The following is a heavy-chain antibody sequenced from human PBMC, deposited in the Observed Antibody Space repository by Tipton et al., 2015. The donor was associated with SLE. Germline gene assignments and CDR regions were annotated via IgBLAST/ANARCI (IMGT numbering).Heavy chain of an antibody. CDR2: MYYSGIT. D-gene: IGHD3-3*02. V-gene: IGHV4-61*08. CDR1: GGSISSGGYY. J-gene: IGHJ5*02. CDR3: ARGTPFMEFERNWFDP. Sequence: TLSLTCTVSGGSISSGGYYWSWIRQYPGKGLEWIGYMYYSGITNYNPSLYSRVSISVDTSRNQFSLKMNSVTAADTAIYYCARGTPFMEFERNWFDPWGQGTLVTVSS.